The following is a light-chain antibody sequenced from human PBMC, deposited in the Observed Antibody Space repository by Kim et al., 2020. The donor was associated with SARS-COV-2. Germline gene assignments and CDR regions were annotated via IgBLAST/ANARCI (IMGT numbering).Light chain of an antibody. V-gene: IGLV1-44*01. Sequence: GQRVTISCSGSSSNLGSHTVNWYQPLPGTAPKLLIYSNNQRPSGVPDRFSGSKSGTSASLAISGLQSEDEADYYCAAWDDSLNGPVFGGGTQLTVL. J-gene: IGLJ3*02. CDR1: SSNLGSHT. CDR2: SNN. CDR3: AAWDDSLNGPV.